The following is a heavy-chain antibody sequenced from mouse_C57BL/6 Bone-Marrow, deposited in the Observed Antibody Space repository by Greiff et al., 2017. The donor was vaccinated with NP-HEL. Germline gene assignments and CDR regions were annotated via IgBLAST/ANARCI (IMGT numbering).Heavy chain of an antibody. J-gene: IGHJ3*01. Sequence: QVQLQQSGAELARPGASVKLSCKASGYTFTSYGISWVKQRTGQGLEWIGEIYPRSGNTYYNEKFKGKATLTADKSYSTAYMELRSLTSEDSAVYFCARDWSWFAYWGQGTLVTVSA. D-gene: IGHD4-1*01. CDR2: IYPRSGNT. CDR1: GYTFTSYG. CDR3: ARDWSWFAY. V-gene: IGHV1-81*01.